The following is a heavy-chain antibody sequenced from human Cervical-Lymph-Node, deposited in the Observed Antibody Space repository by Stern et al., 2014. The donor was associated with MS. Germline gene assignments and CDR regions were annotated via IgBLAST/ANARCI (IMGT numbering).Heavy chain of an antibody. J-gene: IGHJ6*02. CDR2: INSVGTT. Sequence: EMQLVESGGGLVQPGGSLRLSCAASGFTISTYFMSWVRQTPGKGLVWVSVINSVGTTYYTDAVRGRFTISRDTSKNTLFLQMNSLRADDTAVYYCARGWMDVWGQGTAVTVSS. D-gene: IGHD2-15*01. CDR3: ARGWMDV. V-gene: IGHV3-53*01. CDR1: GFTISTYF.